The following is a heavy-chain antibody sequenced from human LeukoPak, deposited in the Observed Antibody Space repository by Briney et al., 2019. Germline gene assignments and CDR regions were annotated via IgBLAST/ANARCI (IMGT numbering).Heavy chain of an antibody. CDR1: GFTFSSYA. J-gene: IGHJ6*03. Sequence: GGSLRLSCAASGFTFSSYAMSWVRQAPGKGLEWVSAISGSGGSTYYADSVKGRFTISRDNSKNTPYLQMNSLRAEDTAVYYCAKMGHSSGWDYYMDVWGKGTTVTVSS. D-gene: IGHD6-19*01. V-gene: IGHV3-23*01. CDR2: ISGSGGST. CDR3: AKMGHSSGWDYYMDV.